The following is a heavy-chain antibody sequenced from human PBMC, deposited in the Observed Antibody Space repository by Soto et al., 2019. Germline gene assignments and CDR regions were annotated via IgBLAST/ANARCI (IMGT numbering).Heavy chain of an antibody. Sequence: QMQLQESGPGLVKPSGTLSLTCAVSGGSLSDSNWWSWVRQPPGKGLEWIGEISHTGSTNYNPSLQSRVTLSVDKSKSHFSLDLKPVTAADTAVYYCASFTGTYYFDFWGPGTLVTVSS. V-gene: IGHV4-4*02. J-gene: IGHJ4*02. CDR2: ISHTGST. CDR3: ASFTGTYYFDF. CDR1: GGSLSDSNW. D-gene: IGHD2-8*02.